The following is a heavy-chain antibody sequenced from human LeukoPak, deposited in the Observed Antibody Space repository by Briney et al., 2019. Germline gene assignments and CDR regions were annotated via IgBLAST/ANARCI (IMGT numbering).Heavy chain of an antibody. CDR1: GFTFDDYG. CDR2: INWNGGST. V-gene: IGHV3-20*04. Sequence: PGGSLRLSCAASGFTFDDYGMSWVRQAPGKGLEWVSGINWNGGSTGYADSVKGRFTISRDNAKNSLYLQMNSLRAEDTAVYYCARGYSSGKGNAFDIWGQGTMVTVSS. CDR3: ARGYSSGKGNAFDI. D-gene: IGHD6-19*01. J-gene: IGHJ3*02.